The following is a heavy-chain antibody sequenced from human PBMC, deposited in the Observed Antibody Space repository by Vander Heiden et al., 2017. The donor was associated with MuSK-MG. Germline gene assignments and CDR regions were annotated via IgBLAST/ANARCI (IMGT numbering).Heavy chain of an antibody. J-gene: IGHJ5*02. CDR3: ARHELRGNWFDP. CDR1: GGSISSSSYY. V-gene: IGHV4-39*01. D-gene: IGHD1-7*01. Sequence: QLQLQESGPGLVKPSETLSLTCTVSGGSISSSSYYWGWIRQPPGKGLEWIGSIYYSGSTYYNPSLKSRVTISVDTSKKKFSLKLRSVTAADTAVYYCARHELRGNWFDPWGQGTLVTVSS. CDR2: IYYSGST.